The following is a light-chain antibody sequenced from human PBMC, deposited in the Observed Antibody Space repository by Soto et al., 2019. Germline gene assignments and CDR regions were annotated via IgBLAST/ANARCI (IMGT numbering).Light chain of an antibody. Sequence: QSVLTQPASVSGSPGQSITISCTGTSSDVGAYNYVSWYQQHPGEAPKLMIYEVSNRPSGVSDRFSGSRSGNTASLTISGLQAEDESNYYCSSYTSSTTWVFGGGTQLTV. J-gene: IGLJ3*02. V-gene: IGLV2-14*01. CDR2: EVS. CDR3: SSYTSSTTWV. CDR1: SSDVGAYNY.